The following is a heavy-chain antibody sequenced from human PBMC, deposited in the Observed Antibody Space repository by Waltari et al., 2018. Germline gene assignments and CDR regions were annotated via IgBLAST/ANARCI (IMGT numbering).Heavy chain of an antibody. CDR3: ARVSYYYGSGSENWFDP. V-gene: IGHV4-59*01. CDR1: GGSISSYY. J-gene: IGHJ5*02. CDR2: IYYSGST. Sequence: QVQLQESGPGLVKPSETLSLTCTVSGGSISSYYWSWIRQPPGKGLEWIGYIYYSGSTNDNPSLKSRVTISVDTSKNQFSLKLSSVTAADTAVYYCARVSYYYGSGSENWFDPWGQGTLVTVSS. D-gene: IGHD3-10*01.